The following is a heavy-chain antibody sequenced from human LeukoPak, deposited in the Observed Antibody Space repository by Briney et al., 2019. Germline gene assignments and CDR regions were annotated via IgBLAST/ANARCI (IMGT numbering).Heavy chain of an antibody. V-gene: IGHV4-59*01. Sequence: SETLSLTFTVSGGSISSYYWSWIRQPPGKGLEWIGYIYYSGSTNYNPSLKSRVTISVDTSKNQFSLKLSSVTAADTAVYYCARSGVAGTAWDFDYWGQGTLVTVSS. CDR2: IYYSGST. J-gene: IGHJ4*02. CDR1: GGSISSYY. D-gene: IGHD6-19*01. CDR3: ARSGVAGTAWDFDY.